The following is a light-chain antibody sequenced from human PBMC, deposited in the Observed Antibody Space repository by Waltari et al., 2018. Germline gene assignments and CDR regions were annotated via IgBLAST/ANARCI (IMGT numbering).Light chain of an antibody. CDR2: GAS. J-gene: IGKJ4*01. CDR1: QSVSSSY. V-gene: IGKV3-20*01. CDR3: QQVNSFPAT. Sequence: EIVLTQSPGTLSLSPGERATLSCRASQSVSSSYLAWYQQKPGQAPRLLIYGASSRAAGIPDRFSGSGSGTDFTLTISSLQAEDFATYYCQQVNSFPATFGGGTTVEIK.